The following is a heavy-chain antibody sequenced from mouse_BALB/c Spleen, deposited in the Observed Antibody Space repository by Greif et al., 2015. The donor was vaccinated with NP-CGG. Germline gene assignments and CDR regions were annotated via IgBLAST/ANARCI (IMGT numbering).Heavy chain of an antibody. Sequence: EVMLVESGGGLVKPGGSLKLSCAASGFTFSSYAMSWVRQTPEKRLEWVASISSGGSTYYPDSVKGRFTISRDNARNILCLRMSSLRSEDTAMYYCARGGGLRRRGYFDYWGQGTTLTVSS. CDR2: ISSGGST. CDR3: ARGGGLRRRGYFDY. V-gene: IGHV5-6-5*01. J-gene: IGHJ2*01. D-gene: IGHD2-2*01. CDR1: GFTFSSYA.